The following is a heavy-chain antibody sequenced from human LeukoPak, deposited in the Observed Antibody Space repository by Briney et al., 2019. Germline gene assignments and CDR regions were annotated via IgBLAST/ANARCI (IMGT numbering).Heavy chain of an antibody. CDR1: GGSISSYY. D-gene: IGHD3-10*01. Sequence: SATLSLTCTVSGGSISSYYWSWIRQPPGKGLEWIAYLFYSGSTDYNPSLESRVTISVDTSKNQFSLKLRSVTAADTAVYYCATVAVIRGATYFDYWGQGTLVTVSS. V-gene: IGHV4-59*01. J-gene: IGHJ4*02. CDR3: ATVAVIRGATYFDY. CDR2: LFYSGST.